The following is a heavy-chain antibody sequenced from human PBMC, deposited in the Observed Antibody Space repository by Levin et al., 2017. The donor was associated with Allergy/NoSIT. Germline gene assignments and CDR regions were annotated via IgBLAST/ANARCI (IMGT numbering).Heavy chain of an antibody. Sequence: GESLKISCKVSGYTLTELSMHWVRQAPGKGLEWMGGFDPEDGETIYAQKFQGRVTMTEDTSTDTAYMELSSLRSEDTAVYYCATALYNWNVRVEKRFDPWGQGTLVTVSS. D-gene: IGHD1-20*01. CDR1: GYTLTELS. J-gene: IGHJ5*02. V-gene: IGHV1-24*01. CDR3: ATALYNWNVRVEKRFDP. CDR2: FDPEDGET.